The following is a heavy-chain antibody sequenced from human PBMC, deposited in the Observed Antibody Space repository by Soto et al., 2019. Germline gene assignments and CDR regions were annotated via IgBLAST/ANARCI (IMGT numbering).Heavy chain of an antibody. Sequence: QLQLQESGPGLVKPSETLSLTCTVSGGSVSSSSYYWGWIRQPPGKGLEWIGTVYYSGSTYYNPSLKSRLTISVDTSENQFSLKLSSVTAADTAVYYCARQSFSSGWSTNWFAPWGQGTLVTVSS. CDR2: VYYSGST. CDR1: GGSVSSSSYY. CDR3: ARQSFSSGWSTNWFAP. V-gene: IGHV4-39*01. D-gene: IGHD6-19*01. J-gene: IGHJ5*02.